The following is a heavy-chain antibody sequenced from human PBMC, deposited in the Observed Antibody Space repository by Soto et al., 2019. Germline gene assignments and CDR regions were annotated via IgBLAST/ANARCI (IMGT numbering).Heavy chain of an antibody. V-gene: IGHV3-23*01. D-gene: IGHD3-16*01. J-gene: IGHJ4*02. CDR3: AKDRRAGGNSAFYFNF. CDR1: GFKFSNYA. CDR2: ISATGGGT. Sequence: PGGSLRLSCAASGFKFSNYAMSWVRQAPGKGLEWVALISATGGGTYYVDSVKGRFTISRDNSHNTLYLQVHSLTAEDTAVYYCAKDRRAGGNSAFYFNFWGQGDQV.